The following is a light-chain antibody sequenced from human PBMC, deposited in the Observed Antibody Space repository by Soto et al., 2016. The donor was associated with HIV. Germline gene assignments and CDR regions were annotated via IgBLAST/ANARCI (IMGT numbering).Light chain of an antibody. Sequence: DIQMTQSPSPLSASVGDRVIITCRASQGVSNYLAWYQRKPGKAPKLLIYAASTLQSGVPSRFSGSGSGTEFTLTISSLQPEDFATYYCQQLNSYPPTFGGGTKVEIK. V-gene: IGKV1-9*01. CDR3: QQLNSYPPT. J-gene: IGKJ4*01. CDR1: QGVSNY. CDR2: AAS.